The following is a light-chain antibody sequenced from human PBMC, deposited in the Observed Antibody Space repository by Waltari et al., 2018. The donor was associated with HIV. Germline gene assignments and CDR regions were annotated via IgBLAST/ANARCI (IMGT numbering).Light chain of an antibody. V-gene: IGLV1-47*01. J-gene: IGLJ2*01. CDR1: SSKLGSIY. Sequence: SVLTQTPSASGTPGQRVTISCSVRSSKLGSIYVYWYQQLPGTAPKLLVYRNNQRPSGVPDRCSGSKSGTSAALAISGLRYEDEADYYCAAWDDSLSGVFGGGTKLTVL. CDR3: AAWDDSLSGV. CDR2: RNN.